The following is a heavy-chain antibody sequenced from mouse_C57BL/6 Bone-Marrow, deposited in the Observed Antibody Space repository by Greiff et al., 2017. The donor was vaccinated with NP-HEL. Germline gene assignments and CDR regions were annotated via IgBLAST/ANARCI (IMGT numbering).Heavy chain of an antibody. CDR1: GFNITNTY. J-gene: IGHJ1*03. CDR2: IDPANGNT. Sequence: VQLKESVAELVRPGASVKLSCTASGFNITNTYMHWVKQRPEQGLEWIGRIDPANGNTKYAPKFQGKATITADTSSNTAYLQLSSLTSEDTAIYYCASYYGSRDWYFDVWGTGTTVTVSS. D-gene: IGHD1-1*01. V-gene: IGHV14-3*01. CDR3: ASYYGSRDWYFDV.